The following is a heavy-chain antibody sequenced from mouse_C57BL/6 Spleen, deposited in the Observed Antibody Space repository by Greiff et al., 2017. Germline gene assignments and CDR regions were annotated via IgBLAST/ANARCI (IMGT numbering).Heavy chain of an antibody. CDR1: GFTFTDYY. Sequence: EVMLVESGGGLVQPGGSLSLSCAASGFTFTDYYMSWVRQPPGKALEWLGFIRNKANGYTTEYSASVKGRFTISRDTSQSILYLQMNALRAEDSATYYCARGDDDGVTYYYAMDYWGQGTSVTVSS. V-gene: IGHV7-3*01. J-gene: IGHJ4*01. D-gene: IGHD2-4*01. CDR3: ARGDDDGVTYYYAMDY. CDR2: IRNKANGYTT.